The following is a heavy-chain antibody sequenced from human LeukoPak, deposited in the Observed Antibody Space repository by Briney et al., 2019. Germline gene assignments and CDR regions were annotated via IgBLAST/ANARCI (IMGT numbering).Heavy chain of an antibody. Sequence: GGSLRLSCAASGFTFSSYAMHWVRQAPGKGLEWVAVISYDGSNKYYADSVKGRFTISRDNSKNTLYLQMNSLRAEDTAVYYCARAGLGYYDSSGYYSAYWGQGTLVTVSS. CDR2: ISYDGSNK. J-gene: IGHJ4*02. D-gene: IGHD3-22*01. V-gene: IGHV3-30-3*01. CDR3: ARAGLGYYDSSGYYSAY. CDR1: GFTFSSYA.